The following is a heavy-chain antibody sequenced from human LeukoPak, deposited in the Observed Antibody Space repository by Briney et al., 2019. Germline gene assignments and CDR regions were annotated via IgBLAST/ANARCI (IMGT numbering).Heavy chain of an antibody. D-gene: IGHD1-1*01. CDR2: IKEDGSEK. CDR3: ARSYNWNDVEAFDI. CDR1: GFTLGNIW. V-gene: IGHV3-7*02. J-gene: IGHJ3*02. Sequence: PGGSLRLSCATSGFTLGNIWMTWVRQAPGRGLEWVANIKEDGSEKYYVDSVKGRFTISRDNTRNSLYLQMNSLRAEDTAVYYCARSYNWNDVEAFDIWGQGTMVTVSS.